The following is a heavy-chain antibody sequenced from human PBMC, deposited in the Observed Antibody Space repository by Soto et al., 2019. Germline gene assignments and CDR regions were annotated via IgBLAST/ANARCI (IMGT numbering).Heavy chain of an antibody. CDR2: SSNSETFA. V-gene: IGHV3-11*06. Sequence: GGSLRLSCAASGFTFSDYYMSCIRQAPGKGLEWISYSSNSETFARDADSVKDRFSISRDNAKNSLYLQSDSLRGEDTAIYYCARSGDNYNLLDYWGQGT. CDR1: GFTFSDYY. J-gene: IGHJ4*02. D-gene: IGHD1-1*01. CDR3: ARSGDNYNLLDY.